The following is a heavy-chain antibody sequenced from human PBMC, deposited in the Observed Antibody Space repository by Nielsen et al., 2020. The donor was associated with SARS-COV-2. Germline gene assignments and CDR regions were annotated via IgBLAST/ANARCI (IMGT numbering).Heavy chain of an antibody. V-gene: IGHV4-59*08. CDR2: IYYSGST. Sequence: RQAPGKGLEWIGYIYYSGSTNYNPSLKSRVTISVDTSKNQFSLKLSSVTAADTAVYYCARLDTYYYYYYGMDVWGQGTTVTVSS. J-gene: IGHJ6*02. D-gene: IGHD5-18*01. CDR3: ARLDTYYYYYYGMDV.